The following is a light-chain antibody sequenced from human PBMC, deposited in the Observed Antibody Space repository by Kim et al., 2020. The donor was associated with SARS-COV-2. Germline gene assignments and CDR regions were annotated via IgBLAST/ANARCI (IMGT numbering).Light chain of an antibody. CDR2: GAS. J-gene: IGKJ2*01. CDR1: QSVSSH. V-gene: IGKV3-20*01. CDR3: QCYGGSPGYT. Sequence: LSPGERATHSCRASQSVSSHLAWYQQTPGQAPRLLIYGASSRATGIPDRFSGSGSGTDFTLTISRLEPEDFAVYYCQCYGGSPGYTFGQGTKLEI.